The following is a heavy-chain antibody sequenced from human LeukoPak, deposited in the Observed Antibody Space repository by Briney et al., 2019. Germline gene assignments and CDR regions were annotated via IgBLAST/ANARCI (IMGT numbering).Heavy chain of an antibody. Sequence: SVKVSCKASGGTFSSYAISWVRQAPGQGLEWMGRIIPILGIANYAQKFQGRVTITADKSTSTAYMELSSLRSEDTAVYYCARDGSGSPHFDYWGQGTLVTVSS. J-gene: IGHJ4*02. D-gene: IGHD3-10*01. V-gene: IGHV1-69*04. CDR2: IIPILGIA. CDR1: GGTFSSYA. CDR3: ARDGSGSPHFDY.